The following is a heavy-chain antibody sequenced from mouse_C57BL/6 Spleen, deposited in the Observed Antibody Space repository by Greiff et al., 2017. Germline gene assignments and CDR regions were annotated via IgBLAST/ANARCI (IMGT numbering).Heavy chain of an antibody. CDR1: GYAFTNYL. CDR2: INPGSGGT. J-gene: IGHJ1*03. V-gene: IGHV1-54*01. Sequence: QVQLQQSGAELVRPGTSVKVSCKASGYAFTNYLIEWVKQRPGQGLEWIGVINPGSGGTNYNEKFKGKATLTADKSSSTAYMQLSSLTSEDSAVYFCARSRFITTVVAHWYFDVWGTGATVTVSS. CDR3: ARSRFITTVVAHWYFDV. D-gene: IGHD1-1*01.